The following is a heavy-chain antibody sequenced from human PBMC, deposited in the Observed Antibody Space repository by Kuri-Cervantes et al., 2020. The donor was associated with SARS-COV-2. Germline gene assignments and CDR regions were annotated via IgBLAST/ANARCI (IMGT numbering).Heavy chain of an antibody. V-gene: IGHV3-30*02. D-gene: IGHD3-22*01. CDR3: ARDRYDSSGWVYFQH. CDR2: IRYDGSNK. Sequence: GSLRLSCAASGFTFSSYGMHWVRQAPGKGLEWVAFIRYDGSNKYYADSVKGRFTISRDNSKNTLYLQMNSLRAEDTAVYYCARDRYDSSGWVYFQHWGQGTLVTVSS. CDR1: GFTFSSYG. J-gene: IGHJ1*01.